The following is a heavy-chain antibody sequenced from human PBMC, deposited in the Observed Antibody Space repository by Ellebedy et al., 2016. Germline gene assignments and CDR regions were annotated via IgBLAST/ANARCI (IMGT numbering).Heavy chain of an antibody. Sequence: GGSLRLSXAASGFTFSSYGMHWVRQAPGKGLEWVAVISYDGSNKYYADSVKGRFTISRDNSKNTLYLQMNSLRAEDTAVYYCAKGLSNDYGDPDDYWGQGTLVTVSS. V-gene: IGHV3-30*18. CDR2: ISYDGSNK. D-gene: IGHD4/OR15-4a*01. J-gene: IGHJ4*02. CDR1: GFTFSSYG. CDR3: AKGLSNDYGDPDDY.